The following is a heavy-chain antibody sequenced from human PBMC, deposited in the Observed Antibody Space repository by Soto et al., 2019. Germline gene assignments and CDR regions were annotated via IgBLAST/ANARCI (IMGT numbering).Heavy chain of an antibody. Sequence: QVQLQESGPGLVKPSETLSLTCTVSGGSISTYYWDWIRQPPGKELEWIGYTHYSGNTNYHPSLKCRVTISLDTSRNQFSRKLSSVTAADTAIYYCARHTVTIRAGFDYWGQGALVTVSS. CDR1: GGSISTYY. CDR3: ARHTVTIRAGFDY. CDR2: THYSGNT. D-gene: IGHD4-17*01. V-gene: IGHV4-59*01. J-gene: IGHJ4*02.